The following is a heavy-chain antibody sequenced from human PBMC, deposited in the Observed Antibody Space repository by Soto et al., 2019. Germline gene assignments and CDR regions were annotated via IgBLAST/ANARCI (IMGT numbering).Heavy chain of an antibody. J-gene: IGHJ4*02. CDR2: INHSGST. Sequence: SETLSLTCAVYGGSFSGYYWSWIRQPPGKGLEWIGEINHSGSTSYNPSLKSRVIISIDTSKNQFSLKLTSVTAADPAVYYCARGIRPNEYGDSFDYWGQGTLVTVYS. CDR3: ARGIRPNEYGDSFDY. CDR1: GGSFSGYY. V-gene: IGHV4-34*01. D-gene: IGHD4-17*01.